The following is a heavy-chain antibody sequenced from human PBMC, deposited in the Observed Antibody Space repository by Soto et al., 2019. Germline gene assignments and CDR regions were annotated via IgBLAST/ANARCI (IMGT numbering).Heavy chain of an antibody. CDR2: INHSGST. CDR1: GGSFSGYY. V-gene: IGHV4-34*01. D-gene: IGHD4-4*01. Sequence: SETLSLTCAVYGGSFSGYYWSWIRQPPGKGLEWIGEINHSGSTNYNPSLKSRVTISVDTSKNQFSLKLSSVTAADTAVYYCARSTVNTIGYYYYGMDVWGQGTTLTVS. CDR3: ARSTVNTIGYYYYGMDV. J-gene: IGHJ6*02.